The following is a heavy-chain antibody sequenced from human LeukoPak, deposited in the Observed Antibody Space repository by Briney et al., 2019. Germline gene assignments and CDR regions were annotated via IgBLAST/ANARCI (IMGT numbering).Heavy chain of an antibody. CDR3: SKSGGWYLDY. CDR1: GFTFSSYG. CDR2: IRYDGSNT. J-gene: IGHJ4*02. V-gene: IGHV3-30*02. Sequence: GGSLRLSCAASGFTFSSYGMHWVRQAPGKGLEWVSFIRYDGSNTYYADSVKGRFTISRDNSKNTLYLQMNSLRAEDTAVYYCSKSGGWYLDYWGQGTLVTVSS. D-gene: IGHD1-26*01.